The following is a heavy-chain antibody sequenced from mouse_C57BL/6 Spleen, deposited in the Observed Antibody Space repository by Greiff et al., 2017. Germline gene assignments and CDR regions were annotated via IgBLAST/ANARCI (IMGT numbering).Heavy chain of an antibody. D-gene: IGHD1-1*01. V-gene: IGHV5-6*02. CDR3: ARHGGNTTVVAYGNFDY. J-gene: IGHJ2*01. Sequence: DVKLVESGGDLVKPGGSLKLSCAASGFTFSSYGMSWVRQTPDKRLEWVATISSGGSYTYYPDSVKGRFTISRDNAKNTLYLQMSSLKSEDTAMYYCARHGGNTTVVAYGNFDYWGQGTTLTVSS. CDR1: GFTFSSYG. CDR2: ISSGGSYT.